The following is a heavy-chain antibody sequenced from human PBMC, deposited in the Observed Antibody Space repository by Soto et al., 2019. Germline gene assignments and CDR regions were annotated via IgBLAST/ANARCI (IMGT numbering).Heavy chain of an antibody. CDR1: GFTFSSYS. D-gene: IGHD2-15*01. V-gene: IGHV3-48*01. CDR2: ISSSSSTI. J-gene: IGHJ6*03. Sequence: EVQLVESGGGLVQPGGSLRLSCAASGFTFSSYSMNWVRQAPGKGLEWVSYISSSSSTIYYADSVKGRFTISRDNAKNCLCMQMNSQRTENTAVYYCARGSRWGEIVVVYYYMDVWGKGTTVTVTS. CDR3: ARGSRWGEIVVVYYYMDV.